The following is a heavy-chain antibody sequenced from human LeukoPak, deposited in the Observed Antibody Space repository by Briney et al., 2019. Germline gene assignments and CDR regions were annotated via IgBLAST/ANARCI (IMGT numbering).Heavy chain of an antibody. D-gene: IGHD2-2*01. CDR2: ISGSGGST. V-gene: IGHV3-23*01. Sequence: GGSLRLSCAASGFTFSSYAMSWVRQAPGKGLEWVSAISGSGGSTYYADSVKGRFTISRDSSKNTLYLQMNSLRAEDTAVYYCAKAQQGAVVPAAPGAFDIWGQGTMVTVSS. CDR1: GFTFSSYA. CDR3: AKAQQGAVVPAAPGAFDI. J-gene: IGHJ3*02.